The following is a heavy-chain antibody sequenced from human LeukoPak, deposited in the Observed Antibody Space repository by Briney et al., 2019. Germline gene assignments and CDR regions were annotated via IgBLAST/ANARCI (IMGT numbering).Heavy chain of an antibody. V-gene: IGHV1-2*02. Sequence: ASVKVSCEASGYTFTGWYMHWVRQAPGQGLEWMGWINANSGGTYYVQKFQGRLTMTRDTSIRTVYMELSSLRSDDTAVYYCARCGSRNYYNFDYWGQGALVTVSA. CDR2: INANSGGT. D-gene: IGHD3-10*01. J-gene: IGHJ4*02. CDR1: GYTFTGWY. CDR3: ARCGSRNYYNFDY.